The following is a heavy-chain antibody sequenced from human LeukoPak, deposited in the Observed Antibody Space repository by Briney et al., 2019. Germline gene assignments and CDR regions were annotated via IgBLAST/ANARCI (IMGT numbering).Heavy chain of an antibody. D-gene: IGHD3-10*01. J-gene: IGHJ4*02. CDR1: GFTVSSNY. V-gene: IGHV3-53*01. CDR2: IYSGGST. Sequence: GGSLRLSCAASGFTVSSNYMSWVRQAPGKGLEWVSVIYSGGSTYYADSVKGRFTISRDNSKNTLYLQMNSLRAEDTAVYYCAKGWFGELLYFDYWGQGTLVTVSS. CDR3: AKGWFGELLYFDY.